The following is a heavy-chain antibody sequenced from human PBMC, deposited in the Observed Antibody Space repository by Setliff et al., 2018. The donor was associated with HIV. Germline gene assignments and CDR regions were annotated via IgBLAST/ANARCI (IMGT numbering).Heavy chain of an antibody. V-gene: IGHV4-39*01. J-gene: IGHJ5*02. CDR1: GGSIGSRSYF. Sequence: SETLSLTCTVSGGSIGSRSYFWGWIRQPPGKGLEWIGNIYYRGNTYYDPSLKSRVTMSVDTPKNQFSLKLSSVTAADTAVYYCARGLGGYCSSVSCYEADHWGQGTLVTVSS. CDR2: IYYRGNT. D-gene: IGHD2-2*01. CDR3: ARGLGGYCSSVSCYEADH.